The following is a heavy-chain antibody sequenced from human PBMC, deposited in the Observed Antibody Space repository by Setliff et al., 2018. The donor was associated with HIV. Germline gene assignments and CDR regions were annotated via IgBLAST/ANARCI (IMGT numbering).Heavy chain of an antibody. CDR2: IYYSGST. V-gene: IGHV4-59*01. CDR3: ARDSPGPQYYYYGMDV. Sequence: SETLSLTCTVSGGSISSYYWSWIRQSPGKGLEWIGFIYYSGSTNYNPSLKSRVTISVDTSKNQFSLKLSSVTAADTAVYYCARDSPGPQYYYYGMDVWGQGTTVTVSS. CDR1: GGSISSYY. J-gene: IGHJ6*02.